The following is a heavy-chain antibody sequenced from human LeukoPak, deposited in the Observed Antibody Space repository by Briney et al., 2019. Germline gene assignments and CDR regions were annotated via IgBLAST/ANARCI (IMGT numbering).Heavy chain of an antibody. CDR1: GGSISSYY. D-gene: IGHD3-22*01. CDR2: IYYSGST. CDR3: ARSRSYDSSGYDYYGMDV. J-gene: IGHJ6*02. V-gene: IGHV4-59*01. Sequence: PSETLSLTCTVSGGSISSYYWSWIRQPPGKGLEWIGYIYYSGSTNYNPSLKSRVTISVDTSKNQFSLKLSSVTAADTAVYYCARSRSYDSSGYDYYGMDVWGQGTTVTVSS.